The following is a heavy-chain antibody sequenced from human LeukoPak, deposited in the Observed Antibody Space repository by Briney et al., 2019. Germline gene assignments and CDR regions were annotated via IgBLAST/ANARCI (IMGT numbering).Heavy chain of an antibody. J-gene: IGHJ6*03. CDR3: AKAGYYDSSGYYENYYYYYMDV. V-gene: IGHV3-30*02. CDR2: IRYDGSNK. Sequence: GGSLRLSCAASGFTFSSYGMHWVRQAPGKALEWVAFIRYDGSNKYYADSVKGRFTISRDNSKNTLYLQMNSLRAEDTAVYYCAKAGYYDSSGYYENYYYYYMDVWGKGTTVTVSS. CDR1: GFTFSSYG. D-gene: IGHD3-22*01.